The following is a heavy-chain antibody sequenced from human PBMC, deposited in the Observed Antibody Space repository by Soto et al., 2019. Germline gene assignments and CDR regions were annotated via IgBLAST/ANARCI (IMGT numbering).Heavy chain of an antibody. J-gene: IGHJ4*02. Sequence: SETLSLTCTVSGGSISSLYWSWIRPPAGKGMEWIGRIHSTENTNYNPSLKSRTTMSIYTSNNQFSLKLSSLTAADTAVYYCARALSSAAGLYFDYWGQGTRVTVSS. V-gene: IGHV4-4*07. CDR3: ARALSSAAGLYFDY. D-gene: IGHD6-13*01. CDR2: IHSTENT. CDR1: GGSISSLY.